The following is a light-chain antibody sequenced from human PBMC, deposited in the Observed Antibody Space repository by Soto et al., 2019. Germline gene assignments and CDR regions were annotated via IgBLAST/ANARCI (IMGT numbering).Light chain of an antibody. CDR3: QQRSNWPRT. J-gene: IGKJ1*01. V-gene: IGKV3-11*01. Sequence: TQPPATLCWSPGARATLSCRASQSVSSYLAWYQQKPGQAPRLLIYDASNRATGIPARFSGSGSGTDFTLTISSIEAEDFADYYCQQRSNWPRTLGQGTKLDIK. CDR1: QSVSSY. CDR2: DAS.